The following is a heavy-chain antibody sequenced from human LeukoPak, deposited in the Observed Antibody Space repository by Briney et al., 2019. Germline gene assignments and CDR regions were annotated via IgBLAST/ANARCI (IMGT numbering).Heavy chain of an antibody. D-gene: IGHD3-9*01. CDR2: ILGSGVTT. CDR3: AKWGDYDVLTGYYVPDY. CDR1: GFTFSNYA. V-gene: IGHV3-23*01. Sequence: GASLRLSCAASGFTFSNYAMSWVRQAPGKGLERVSAILGSGVTTYYADSVKGRFTVSRDNSKSTLYLQMSTLRAEDTALYYCAKWGDYDVLTGYYVPDYWGQGTLVTVSS. J-gene: IGHJ4*02.